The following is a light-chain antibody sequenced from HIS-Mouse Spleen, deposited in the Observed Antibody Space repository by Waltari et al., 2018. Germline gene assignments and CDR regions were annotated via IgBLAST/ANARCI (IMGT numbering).Light chain of an antibody. J-gene: IGLJ3*02. CDR2: DVS. Sequence: QSALTQPRSVSGSPGQSVPISCTGTSSAVGGYNYVSWYQQHPGKAPNLMIYDVSKRPSGVPDRFSGSKSGNTASLTISGLQAEDEADYYCCSYAGSYTWVFGGGTKLTVL. CDR3: CSYAGSYTWV. CDR1: SSAVGGYNY. V-gene: IGLV2-11*01.